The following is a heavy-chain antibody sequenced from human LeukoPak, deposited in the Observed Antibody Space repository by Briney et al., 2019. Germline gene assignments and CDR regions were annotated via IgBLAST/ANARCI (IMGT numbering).Heavy chain of an antibody. V-gene: IGHV4-34*01. CDR1: GGSFSGYY. Sequence: SETLSLTCAVYGGSFSGYYWSWIRQPPGKGLEWIGEINHSGNTNYNPSLKSRVAISVDTSKNHFSLNLSSVTAADTAVYYCAARDILTGLHDYWGQGTLVTVSS. CDR2: INHSGNT. CDR3: AARDILTGLHDY. D-gene: IGHD3-9*01. J-gene: IGHJ4*02.